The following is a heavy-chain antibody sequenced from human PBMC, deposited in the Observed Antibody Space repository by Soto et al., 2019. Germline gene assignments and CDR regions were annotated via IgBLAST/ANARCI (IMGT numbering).Heavy chain of an antibody. CDR2: IYYSGNT. Sequence: QVQLQESGPGLVKPSETLSLTCTVSGGSTSNYYWSWIRQLPGKGLEWIGYIYYSGNTNYNPSLRSRVTIAVDTSKKQFSLKLSSVTAADTAVYYCAERGYSYDHWGQGTLVTVSS. CDR1: GGSTSNYY. CDR3: AERGYSYDH. D-gene: IGHD5-18*01. J-gene: IGHJ4*02. V-gene: IGHV4-59*01.